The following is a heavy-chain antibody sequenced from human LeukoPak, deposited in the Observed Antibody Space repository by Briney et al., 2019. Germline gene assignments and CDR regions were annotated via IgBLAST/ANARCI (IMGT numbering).Heavy chain of an antibody. CDR3: ARGAAGTYWSFDL. J-gene: IGHJ2*01. CDR2: IYYSGST. D-gene: IGHD6-13*01. V-gene: IGHV4-59*07. CDR1: GGSISSYY. Sequence: PSDTLSLTCTVSGGSISSYYWSWIRQPTGKGLEWMAYIYYSGSTNYNPSLKSRVTISVDTSKNQFSLNLISVTAADTAVYYCARGAAGTYWSFDLWGRGTLVTVSS.